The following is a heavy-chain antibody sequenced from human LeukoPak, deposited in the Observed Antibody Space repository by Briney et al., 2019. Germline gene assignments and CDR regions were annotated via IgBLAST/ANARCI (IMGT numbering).Heavy chain of an antibody. CDR2: IKQDGSET. J-gene: IGHJ4*02. CDR3: AAIQLWTRGGDY. CDR1: KFPFYSHW. D-gene: IGHD5-24*01. V-gene: IGHV3-7*05. Sequence: GGSLRLSCSGSKFPFYSHWMSWVRQAPGKGVEWVANIKQDGSETYYVDSVKGRFTVSRDNAKSSLYLQMDSLRAEDTAVYYCAAIQLWTRGGDYWGQGTLVTVSS.